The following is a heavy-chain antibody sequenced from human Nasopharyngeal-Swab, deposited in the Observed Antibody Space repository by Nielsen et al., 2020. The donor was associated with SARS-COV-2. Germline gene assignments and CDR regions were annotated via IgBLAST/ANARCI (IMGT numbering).Heavy chain of an antibody. J-gene: IGHJ2*01. V-gene: IGHV4-59*01. CDR2: IYYSGST. CDR1: GRSISSYY. CDR3: ARDGRSSWYFDL. Sequence: SETLSLTCTVSGRSISSYYWSWIRQLPGKGLEWIGYIYYSGSTNYNPSLKSRFTISVDTSKNQFSLKLSSVTAAATAIYYCARDGRSSWYFDLWGRGTLVTVSS.